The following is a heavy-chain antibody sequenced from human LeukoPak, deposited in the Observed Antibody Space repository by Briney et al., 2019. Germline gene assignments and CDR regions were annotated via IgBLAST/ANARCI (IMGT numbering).Heavy chain of an antibody. CDR3: ATTVVGATYFDC. Sequence: ASVKVSCKVSGYTLTELSMHWVRQAPGKGLEWMGGFDPEEGETIYAQKFQGRVTMTEETSTDTAYMELSSLRSEDTAVYYCATTVVGATYFDCWGQGTLVTVSS. V-gene: IGHV1-24*01. CDR1: GYTLTELS. D-gene: IGHD1-26*01. CDR2: FDPEEGET. J-gene: IGHJ4*02.